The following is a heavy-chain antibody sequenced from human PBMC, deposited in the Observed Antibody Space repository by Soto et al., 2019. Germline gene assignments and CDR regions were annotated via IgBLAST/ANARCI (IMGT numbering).Heavy chain of an antibody. Sequence: GGSLRLSCAASGFTFTRYSMSWVRQAPGKGLEWVSAISGSGDSTYYADSVKGRFTISRDTSKNTLYLQMDSLRAEDTALYCCAKSYSSNWYDYFDYWGQGTLVTVSS. D-gene: IGHD6-13*01. CDR2: ISGSGDST. V-gene: IGHV3-23*01. CDR1: GFTFTRYS. CDR3: AKSYSSNWYDYFDY. J-gene: IGHJ4*02.